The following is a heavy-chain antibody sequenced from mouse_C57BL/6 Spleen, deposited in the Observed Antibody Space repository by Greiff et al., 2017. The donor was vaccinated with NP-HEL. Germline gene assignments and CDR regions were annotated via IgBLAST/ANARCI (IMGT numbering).Heavy chain of an antibody. CDR3: ARPEYYGSSSMDY. CDR2: ISSGSSTI. V-gene: IGHV5-17*01. Sequence: EVKLVESGGGLVKPGGSLKLSCAASGFTFSDYGMHWVRQAPEKGLEWVAYISSGSSTIYYADTGKGRFTISRDNAKNTLFLQMTSLRSEDTAMYYCARPEYYGSSSMDYWGQRTSVTVSS. CDR1: GFTFSDYG. D-gene: IGHD1-1*01. J-gene: IGHJ4*01.